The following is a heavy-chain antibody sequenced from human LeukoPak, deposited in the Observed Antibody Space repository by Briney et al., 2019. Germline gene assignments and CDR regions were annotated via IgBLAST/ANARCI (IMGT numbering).Heavy chain of an antibody. Sequence: LGESLKISCQGSGYTFTNYWIAWVRQMPGKGLEWMGIIYLGNHGARYSPSFQGQVIISADESISTAYLQWSSLKDSDTAIYYCARHRDGYNPFDYWGQGTLVTVFS. CDR2: IYLGNHGA. CDR1: GYTFTNYW. V-gene: IGHV5-51*01. D-gene: IGHD5-24*01. J-gene: IGHJ4*02. CDR3: ARHRDGYNPFDY.